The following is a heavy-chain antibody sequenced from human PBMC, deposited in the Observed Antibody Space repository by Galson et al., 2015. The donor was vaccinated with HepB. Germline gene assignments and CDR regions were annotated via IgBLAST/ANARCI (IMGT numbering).Heavy chain of an antibody. J-gene: IGHJ5*02. CDR3: ARAGLVRGGWFDP. CDR2: ISGSGGST. Sequence: SLRLSCAASRFTFSSYAMSWVRQAPGKGLEWVSAISGSGGSTYYADSVKGRFTISRDNAKNTLYLQMNSLRAEDTAVYYCARAGLVRGGWFDPWGQGTLVTVSS. V-gene: IGHV3-23*01. D-gene: IGHD6-6*01. CDR1: RFTFSSYA.